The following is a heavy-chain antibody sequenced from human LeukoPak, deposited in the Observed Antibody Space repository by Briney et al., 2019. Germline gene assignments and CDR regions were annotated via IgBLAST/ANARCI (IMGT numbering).Heavy chain of an antibody. CDR1: GFTFSVYW. J-gene: IGHJ4*02. CDR3: ARVTSGLDY. CDR2: IKVDGSEK. V-gene: IGHV3-7*04. Sequence: GGSLRLSCAASGFTFSVYWMNWVRQAPGKGLEWVANIKVDGSEKYYVDSVKGRFTISRDNAKNSLYLQMNSLRADDTAVYYCARVTSGLDYWGQGTLVTVSS.